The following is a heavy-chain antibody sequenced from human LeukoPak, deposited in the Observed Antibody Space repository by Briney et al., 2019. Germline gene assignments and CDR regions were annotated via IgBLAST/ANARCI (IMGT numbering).Heavy chain of an antibody. Sequence: GASVKVSCKASGYTFTSYDINWVRQATGQGLKWMGWMNPNSGNTGYAQKLQGRVTMTTDTSTSTAYMELRSLRSDDTAVYYCARAAMTTVNLYYYYYYYMDVWGKGTTVTVSS. V-gene: IGHV1-8*01. CDR3: ARAAMTTVNLYYYYYYYMDV. D-gene: IGHD4-11*01. J-gene: IGHJ6*03. CDR2: MNPNSGNT. CDR1: GYTFTSYD.